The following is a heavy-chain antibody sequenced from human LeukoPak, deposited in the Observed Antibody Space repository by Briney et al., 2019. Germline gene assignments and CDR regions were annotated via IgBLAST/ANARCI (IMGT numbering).Heavy chain of an antibody. CDR3: ARQLYYYDSSGYYWFDY. Sequence: PSETLSLTCAVYGGSFSGYYWSWIRQPPGKGLEGIGEINHSGSTNYNPSLKSRVTISVDTSKNQFSLKLSSVTAADTAVYYCARQLYYYDSSGYYWFDYWGQGTLVTVSS. V-gene: IGHV4-34*01. J-gene: IGHJ4*02. CDR2: INHSGST. CDR1: GGSFSGYY. D-gene: IGHD3-22*01.